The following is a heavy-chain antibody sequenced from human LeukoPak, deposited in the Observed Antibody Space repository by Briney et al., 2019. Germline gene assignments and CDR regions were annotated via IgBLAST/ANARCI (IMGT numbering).Heavy chain of an antibody. J-gene: IGHJ4*02. V-gene: IGHV3-33*06. CDR2: IWYDGSNK. Sequence: GRSLRLSCAASGFSFSTYGMHWVRQAPGKGLEWVAVIWYDGSNKYYADSVKGRFTISRDNSKNTLYLQTNSLRAEDTAVYYCAKVVVVAATPADYWGQGTLVTVSS. CDR3: AKVVVVAATPADY. CDR1: GFSFSTYG. D-gene: IGHD2-15*01.